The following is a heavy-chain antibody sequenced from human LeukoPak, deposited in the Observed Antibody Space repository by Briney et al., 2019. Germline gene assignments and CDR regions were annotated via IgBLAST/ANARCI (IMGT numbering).Heavy chain of an antibody. CDR1: GFTFSSYA. CDR2: IYSGGST. J-gene: IGHJ4*02. V-gene: IGHV3-53*01. CDR3: ARGPSIAAAVAVDY. D-gene: IGHD6-13*01. Sequence: PGGSLRLSCAASGFTFSSYAMSWVRQAPGKGLEWVSVIYSGGSTYYADSVKGRFTISRDNSKNTLYLQMNSLRAEDTAVYYCARGPSIAAAVAVDYWGQGTLVTVSS.